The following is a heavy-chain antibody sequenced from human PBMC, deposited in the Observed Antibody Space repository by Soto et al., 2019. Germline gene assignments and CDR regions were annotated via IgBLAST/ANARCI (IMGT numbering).Heavy chain of an antibody. D-gene: IGHD4-17*01. Sequence: QVQLQESGPGLVKPSQTLSLTCTVSGGSISSGDYYWSWIRQPPGKGLEWIGYIYYSGSTYYNPSLKSRVTISVDTSKKQSSLKLSSVTAADTAVYYCARGNMASTVTTERAPYFDYWGQGTLVTVSS. CDR3: ARGNMASTVTTERAPYFDY. V-gene: IGHV4-30-4*01. CDR1: GGSISSGDYY. J-gene: IGHJ4*02. CDR2: IYYSGST.